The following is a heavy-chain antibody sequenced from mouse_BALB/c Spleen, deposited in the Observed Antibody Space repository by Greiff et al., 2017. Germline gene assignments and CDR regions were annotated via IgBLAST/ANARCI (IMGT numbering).Heavy chain of an antibody. CDR1: GFNIKDTY. CDR2: IDPANGNT. CDR3: ASTYDYDYAMDY. Sequence: VQLKQSGAELVMPGASVKLSCTASGFNIKDTYMHWVKQRPEQGLEWIGRIDPANGNTKYDPKFQGKATITADTSSNTAYLQLSSLTSEDTAVYYGASTYDYDYAMDYWGQGTSVTVSS. V-gene: IGHV14-3*02. J-gene: IGHJ4*01. D-gene: IGHD2-4*01.